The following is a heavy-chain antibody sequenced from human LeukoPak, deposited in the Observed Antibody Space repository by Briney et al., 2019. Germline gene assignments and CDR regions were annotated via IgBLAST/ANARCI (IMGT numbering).Heavy chain of an antibody. J-gene: IGHJ5*02. V-gene: IGHV7-4-1*02. CDR2: INTNTGNP. Sequence: GASVKVSCKASGYTFTSYAMNWVRQAPGQGLEWMGWINTNTGNPTYAQGFTGRFVFSLDTSVSTAYLQISSLKAEDTAVYYCARGPWGSYRQQAGSGQGSRFDPWGQGTLVTVSS. CDR3: ARGPWGSYRQQAGSGQGSRFDP. CDR1: GYTFTSYA. D-gene: IGHD3-16*02.